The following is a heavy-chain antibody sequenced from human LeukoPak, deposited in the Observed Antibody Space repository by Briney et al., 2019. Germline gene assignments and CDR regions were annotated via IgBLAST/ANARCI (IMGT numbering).Heavy chain of an antibody. CDR2: INPSGGST. CDR1: GYTFTSYY. J-gene: IGHJ2*01. Sequence: GASVKVSCKASGYTFTSYYMHWVRQAPGQGLEWMGIINPSGGSTSYAQKFQGRVTMTRNTSISTAYMELSSLRSEDTAVYYCARGRRITMVRGVIISPTYWYFDLWGRGTLVTVSS. CDR3: ARGRRITMVRGVIISPTYWYFDL. V-gene: IGHV1-46*01. D-gene: IGHD3-10*01.